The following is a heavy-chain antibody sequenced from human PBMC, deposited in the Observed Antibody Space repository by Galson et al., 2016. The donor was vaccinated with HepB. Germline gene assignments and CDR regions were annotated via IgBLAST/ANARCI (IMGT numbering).Heavy chain of an antibody. Sequence: SVKVSCKASGYTFTSYGISWVRLAPGQGLEWMGWISGYNGNTNYARKFQGRVTLTTNTSTSTAYMELRSLRSDDTAVYYCARDIVLMVFSADYYYYGMDAWGQGTTVTVSS. CDR1: GYTFTSYG. V-gene: IGHV1-18*01. J-gene: IGHJ6*02. D-gene: IGHD2-8*01. CDR3: ARDIVLMVFSADYYYYGMDA. CDR2: ISGYNGNT.